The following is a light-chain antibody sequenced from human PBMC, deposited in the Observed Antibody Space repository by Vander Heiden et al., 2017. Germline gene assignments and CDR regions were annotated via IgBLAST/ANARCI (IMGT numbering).Light chain of an antibody. V-gene: IGLV1-47*01. J-gene: IGLJ3*02. CDR2: RNN. CDR3: AAWDDSLSGWV. CDR1: SSNIGSNY. Sequence: QSVLTQPPSASGIPGQRVTISCSGSSSNIGSNYVYWYQQLPGTAPKLLIYRNNQRPSGVPERFSGSKSGTSASLAISGLRSEDEADYYCAAWDDSLSGWVFGGGTKLTVL.